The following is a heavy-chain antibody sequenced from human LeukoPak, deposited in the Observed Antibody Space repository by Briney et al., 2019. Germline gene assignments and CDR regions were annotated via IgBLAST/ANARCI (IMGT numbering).Heavy chain of an antibody. V-gene: IGHV3-30*03. D-gene: IGHD3-3*01. CDR2: ISNDGSRK. J-gene: IGHJ4*02. CDR1: GFSFSNYA. CDR3: ARDRAWNYFDY. Sequence: GGSLRLSCVSSGFSFSNYAMSWVRQAPGKGLEWVAIISNDGSRKYYAHSVEGRFTISRDNSKNTLYLQMDSLRAEDTAVYYCARDRAWNYFDYWGQGTLVTVSS.